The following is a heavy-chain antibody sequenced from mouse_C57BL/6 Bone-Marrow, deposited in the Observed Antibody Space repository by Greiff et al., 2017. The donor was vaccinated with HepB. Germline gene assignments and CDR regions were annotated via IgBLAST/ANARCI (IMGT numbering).Heavy chain of an antibody. CDR2: ISSGGSYT. V-gene: IGHV5-6*01. J-gene: IGHJ4*01. CDR3: ERDGYYGYYAMDD. Sequence: EVNVVESGGDLVKPGGSLKLSCAASGFTFSSYGMSWVRQTPDKRLEWVATISSGGSYTYYPDSVKGRFTISRDNAKNTLYLQMSSLKSEDTAMYYCERDGYYGYYAMDDWGQGTSVTVSS. D-gene: IGHD2-3*01. CDR1: GFTFSSYG.